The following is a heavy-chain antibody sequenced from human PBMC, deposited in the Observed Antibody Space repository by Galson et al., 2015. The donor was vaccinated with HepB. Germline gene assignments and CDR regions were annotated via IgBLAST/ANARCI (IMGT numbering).Heavy chain of an antibody. V-gene: IGHV3-30*04. D-gene: IGHD1-26*01. CDR3: AKESEGAAFDY. CDR1: GFTFSSYA. CDR2: ISYDGSNK. J-gene: IGHJ4*02. Sequence: SLRLSCAASGFTFSSYAMHWVRQAPGKGLEWVAVISYDGSNKYYADSVKGRFTISRDNSKNTLYLQMNSLRAEDTAVYYCAKESEGAAFDYWGQGTLVTVSS.